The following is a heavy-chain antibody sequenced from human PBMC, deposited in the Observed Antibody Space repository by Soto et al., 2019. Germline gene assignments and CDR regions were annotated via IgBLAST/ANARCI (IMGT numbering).Heavy chain of an antibody. Sequence: EVQLVESGGGLVQPGGSLRLSCAASGLTVSTNPMSWVRQTPGKGLEWVSGIYTGGGTHYADSVKGRFTISRDNSKNTVNLEMNSLRPEDTAVYAWARDGSGHWGQGTLVTVSS. V-gene: IGHV3-66*01. CDR2: IYTGGGT. CDR3: ARDGSGH. J-gene: IGHJ4*02. CDR1: GLTVSTNP.